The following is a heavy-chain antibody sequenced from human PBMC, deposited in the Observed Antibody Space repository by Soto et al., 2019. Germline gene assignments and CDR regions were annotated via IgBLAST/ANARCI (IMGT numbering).Heavy chain of an antibody. CDR3: ARGGDTSTWYDLEY. D-gene: IGHD6-13*01. J-gene: IGHJ4*02. CDR1: GYTFTSFD. V-gene: IGHV1-8*01. Sequence: QVQLVQSGAEVKKPGASVKVSCKASGYTFTSFDINWVRQAPGQGLEWMGWMNPATGNTGYEQKFQGRVTMTRNTSINTAYMELSSLRSEDKAVYFCARGGDTSTWYDLEYWGQGALVTVSS. CDR2: MNPATGNT.